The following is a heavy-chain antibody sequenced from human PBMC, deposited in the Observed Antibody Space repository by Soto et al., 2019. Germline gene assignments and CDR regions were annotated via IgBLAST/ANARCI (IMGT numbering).Heavy chain of an antibody. Sequence: QVQLQESGPGLVKPSETLSLTCTVSGGSLSSYYWSWIRQFPGKGLDWIGYIYYSGSTNYNPSLKSRATISVDTSKNQVSLKLSSVTAADTAVYYCARGYCSGGSCYSRFFDYWGQGTLVTVSS. CDR2: IYYSGST. V-gene: IGHV4-59*01. CDR3: ARGYCSGGSCYSRFFDY. CDR1: GGSLSSYY. J-gene: IGHJ4*02. D-gene: IGHD2-15*01.